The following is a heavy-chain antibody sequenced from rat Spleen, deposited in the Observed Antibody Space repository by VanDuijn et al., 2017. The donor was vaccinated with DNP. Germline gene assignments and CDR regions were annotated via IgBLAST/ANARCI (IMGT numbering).Heavy chain of an antibody. Sequence: EVQLVGSGGGSVQSGRSLKLSCAASGFTFNNYWMTWIRQVPGKGLEWVASITSSGSSTYYPDSVKGRFTISRVNAKNTLYLQMNSLSSEDTATYYCSRVSITTCYFDYWGQGGMVTVSS. D-gene: IGHD1-10*01. CDR2: ITSSGSST. V-gene: IGHV5-31*01. CDR1: GFTFNNYW. J-gene: IGHJ2*01. CDR3: SRVSITTCYFDY.